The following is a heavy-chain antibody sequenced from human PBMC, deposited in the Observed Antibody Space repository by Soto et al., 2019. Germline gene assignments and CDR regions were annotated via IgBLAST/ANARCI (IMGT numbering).Heavy chain of an antibody. CDR2: ISFDGNNQ. CDR1: GFTFSDYT. Sequence: QVHVVESGGGVVQPGKSVRLSCAASGFTFSDYTFHWVRQAPGKGLDWVAVISFDGNNQYYTDSVKGRFTVSRDESKDTVTLLMNSLRPEDTGLYYCARDRISRTTGNYYYGMDVWGQGTTVTVS. J-gene: IGHJ6*02. CDR3: ARDRISRTTGNYYYGMDV. V-gene: IGHV3-30-3*01. D-gene: IGHD1-7*01.